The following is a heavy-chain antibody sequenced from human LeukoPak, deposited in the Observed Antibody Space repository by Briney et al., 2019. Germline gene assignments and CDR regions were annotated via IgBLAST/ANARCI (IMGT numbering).Heavy chain of an antibody. Sequence: GASVKVSCKASGYTFTSYGISWVRQAPGQGLEWMGGIIPIFGTANYAQKFQGRVTITADESTSTAYMELSSLRSEDTAVYYCAREARPQTDSLVWFGELANYGMDVWGQGTTVTVSS. J-gene: IGHJ6*02. CDR3: AREARPQTDSLVWFGELANYGMDV. CDR1: GYTFTSYG. V-gene: IGHV1-69*13. D-gene: IGHD3-10*01. CDR2: IIPIFGTA.